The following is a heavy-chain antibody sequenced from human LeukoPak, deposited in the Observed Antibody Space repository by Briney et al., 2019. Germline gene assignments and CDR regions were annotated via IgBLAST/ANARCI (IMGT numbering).Heavy chain of an antibody. CDR2: IYTSGST. CDR3: ARDLGGDYYYYMDV. CDR1: GGSISSGSYC. J-gene: IGHJ6*03. Sequence: PSETLSLTCTVSGGSISSGSYCWSWIRQPAGKGLEWIGRIYTSGSTNYNPSLKSRVTISVDTSKNQFSLKLSSVTAADTAVYYCARDLGGDYYYYMDVWGKGTTVTVSS. V-gene: IGHV4-61*02.